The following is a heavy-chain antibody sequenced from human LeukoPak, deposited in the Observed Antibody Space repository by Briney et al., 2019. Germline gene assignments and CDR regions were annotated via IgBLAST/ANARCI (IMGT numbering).Heavy chain of an antibody. D-gene: IGHD3-22*01. CDR3: ARALLSDSSVGLDY. J-gene: IGHJ4*02. V-gene: IGHV3-74*01. CDR1: GFTFSSYW. Sequence: GGSLRLSCAASGFTFSSYWMHWVRQAPGKGLVWVSRISSDGSSTTYADSVRGRFTISRDNAKNTLYLQMNSLRAEDTAVYYCARALLSDSSVGLDYWGQGTLVTVSS. CDR2: ISSDGSST.